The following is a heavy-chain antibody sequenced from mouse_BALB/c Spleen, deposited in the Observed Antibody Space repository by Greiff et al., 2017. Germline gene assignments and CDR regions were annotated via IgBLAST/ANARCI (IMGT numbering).Heavy chain of an antibody. Sequence: VQLQQSGAELARPGASVKLSCKASGYTFTSYWMQWVKQRHGQGLEWIGAIYPGDGDTRYTQKFKGKATLTADKSSSTAYMQLSSLASEDSAVYYCARETTGYFDYWGQGTTLTVSS. CDR3: ARETTGYFDY. CDR1: GYTFTSYW. V-gene: IGHV1-87*01. J-gene: IGHJ2*01. CDR2: IYPGDGDT. D-gene: IGHD2-12*01.